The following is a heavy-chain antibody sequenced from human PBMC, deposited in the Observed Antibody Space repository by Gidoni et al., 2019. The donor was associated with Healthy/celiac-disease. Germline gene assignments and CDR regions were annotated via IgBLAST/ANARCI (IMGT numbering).Heavy chain of an antibody. D-gene: IGHD6-19*01. CDR2: IYYSGST. CDR1: GGSISSYY. V-gene: IGHV4-59*01. CDR3: ARDRSGWYYFDY. Sequence: QVQLPESGPGLVKPSETLSLTCTVSGGSISSYYWSWIRQPPGKGLEWIGYIYYSGSTNYNPSLKSRVTISVDTSKNQFSLKLSSVTAADTAVYYCARDRSGWYYFDYWGQGTLVTVSS. J-gene: IGHJ4*02.